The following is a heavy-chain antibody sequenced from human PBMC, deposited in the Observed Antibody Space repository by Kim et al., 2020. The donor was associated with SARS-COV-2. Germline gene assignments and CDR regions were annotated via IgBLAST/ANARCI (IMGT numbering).Heavy chain of an antibody. J-gene: IGHJ4*02. D-gene: IGHD6-19*01. V-gene: IGHV3-23*01. CDR1: GFTFSSYA. CDR3: AKYTRRGGTEKSRPDPEQWLVAPFDY. CDR2: ISGSGGST. Sequence: GGSLRLSCAASGFTFSSYAMSWVRQAPGKGLEWVSAISGSGGSTYYADSVKGRFTISRDNSKNTLYLQMNSLRAEDTAVYYCAKYTRRGGTEKSRPDPEQWLVAPFDYWGQGTLVTVSS.